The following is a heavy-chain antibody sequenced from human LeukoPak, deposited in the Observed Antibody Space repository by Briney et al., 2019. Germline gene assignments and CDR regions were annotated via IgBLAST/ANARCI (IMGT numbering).Heavy chain of an antibody. D-gene: IGHD5-12*01. CDR1: GGSISSSSYY. V-gene: IGHV4-39*01. CDR3: ARQGAGVDIVATMREEAFDY. CDR2: IYYSGST. Sequence: SETLSLTCTVSGGSISSSSYYWGWIRQPPGKGLEWIGSIYYSGSTYYNPSLKSRVTISVDTSKNQFSLRLSSVTATDTAVYYCARQGAGVDIVATMREEAFDYWGQVTLVTVSS. J-gene: IGHJ4*02.